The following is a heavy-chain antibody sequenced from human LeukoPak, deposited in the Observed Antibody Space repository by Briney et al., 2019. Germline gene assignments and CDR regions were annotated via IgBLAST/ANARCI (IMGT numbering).Heavy chain of an antibody. D-gene: IGHD3-9*01. CDR1: GGSFSTYY. J-gene: IGHJ4*02. CDR3: ARLGFHYDILTGYYPEYYFDY. CDR2: IHYSGST. V-gene: IGHV4-59*08. Sequence: SETLSLTCTVSGGSFSTYYWSWIRQPPGKGLEWIGFIHYSGSTNYNPSLKSRVTISLDTSKNQFSLKLSSVTAADTAVYYCARLGFHYDILTGYYPEYYFDYWGQGTLVTVSS.